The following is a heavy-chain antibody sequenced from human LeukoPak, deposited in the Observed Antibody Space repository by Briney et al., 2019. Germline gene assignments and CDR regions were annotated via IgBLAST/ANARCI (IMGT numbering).Heavy chain of an antibody. CDR2: INTNTGNP. J-gene: IGHJ4*02. D-gene: IGHD6-6*01. V-gene: IGHV7-4-1*02. Sequence: ASVKVSFKASGYTFTSYAMNWVRQAPGQGLEWMGWINTNTGNPTYAQGFTGRFVFSLDTSVSTAYLQISSLKAEDTAVYYCARDLTTAARREFGYWGQGTLVTVSS. CDR1: GYTFTSYA. CDR3: ARDLTTAARREFGY.